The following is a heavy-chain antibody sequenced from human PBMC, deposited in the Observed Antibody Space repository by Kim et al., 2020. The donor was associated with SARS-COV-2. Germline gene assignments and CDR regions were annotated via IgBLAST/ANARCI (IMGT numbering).Heavy chain of an antibody. V-gene: IGHV4-59*08. Sequence: SETLSLTCTVSGGSISSYYWSWIRQPPGKGLECIGYIYYSGSTNYNPSLKSRVTISVDTSKNQFSLRLSSVTAADTAVYYCARLAIGSSWYVKAFDIWGQGTMVTVSS. D-gene: IGHD6-13*01. CDR1: GGSISSYY. J-gene: IGHJ3*02. CDR2: IYYSGST. CDR3: ARLAIGSSWYVKAFDI.